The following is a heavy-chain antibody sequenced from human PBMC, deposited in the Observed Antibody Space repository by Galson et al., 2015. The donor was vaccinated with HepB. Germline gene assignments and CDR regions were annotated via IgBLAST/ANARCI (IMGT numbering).Heavy chain of an antibody. CDR2: IIPIFGTA. V-gene: IGHV1-69*13. D-gene: IGHD2-15*01. J-gene: IGHJ3*02. Sequence: SVKVSCKASGGTFSSYAISWVRQAPGQGLEWMGGIIPIFGTANYAQKFQGRVTITADESTSTAYMELSSLRSEDTAVYYCARAEGVVVLAATPAGYGAFDIWGQGTLVTVSS. CDR3: ARAEGVVVLAATPAGYGAFDI. CDR1: GGTFSSYA.